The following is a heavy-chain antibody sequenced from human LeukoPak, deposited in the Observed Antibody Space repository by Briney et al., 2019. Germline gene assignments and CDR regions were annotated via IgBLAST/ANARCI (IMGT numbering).Heavy chain of an antibody. V-gene: IGHV3-74*01. D-gene: IGHD5-24*01. J-gene: IGHJ4*02. CDR1: GFTFSGHW. CDR3: ARARWYSCDY. CDR2: DGSST. Sequence: GGSLRLSCAVSGFTFSGHWMFWVRQAPGRGLEWVSSDGSSTGYTDSVKGRFTVSRDNAKNTLYLQMNSLRAEDTAVYYCARARWYSCDYWGQGTLVTVSS.